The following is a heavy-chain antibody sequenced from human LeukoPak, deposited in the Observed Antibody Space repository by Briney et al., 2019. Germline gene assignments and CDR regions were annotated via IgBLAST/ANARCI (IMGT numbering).Heavy chain of an antibody. CDR2: ISGSGDNT. D-gene: IGHD6-13*01. CDR1: GFTFSSYS. V-gene: IGHV3-23*01. CDR3: AKAPGSSWAAFDS. J-gene: IGHJ4*02. Sequence: GGSLRLSCAASGFTFSSYSMSWVRQAPGKGLEWVSSISGSGDNTYHADSLKGRFSISRDNSKNTVYLQMNGLRAEDTALYYCAKAPGSSWAAFDSWGQGTLVTVSS.